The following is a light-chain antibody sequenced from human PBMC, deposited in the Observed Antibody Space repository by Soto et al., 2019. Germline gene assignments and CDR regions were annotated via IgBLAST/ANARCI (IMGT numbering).Light chain of an antibody. CDR2: GAS. V-gene: IGKV3-20*01. CDR1: QSLSSSY. CDR3: QQYGFSGSIT. Sequence: EIVLTQSPGTLSLSPGERATLSCRASQSLSSSYLAWYQQKPGQAPRLLISGASTRATGIPDRFSGSGSGTDFILTISRLEPEDFAVYYCQQYGFSGSITVGQGTRLESK. J-gene: IGKJ5*01.